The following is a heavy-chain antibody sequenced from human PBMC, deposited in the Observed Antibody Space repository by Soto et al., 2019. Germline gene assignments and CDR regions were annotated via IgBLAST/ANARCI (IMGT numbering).Heavy chain of an antibody. CDR2: INPSGGST. Sequence: GASVKVSCKASGYTFTSYYMHWVRQAPGQGLEWMGIINPSGGSTSYAQKFQGRVTMTRDTSTSTVYMELSSLRSEDTAVYYCARAPEEDYDFWSGAFFINNWFDPWGQGTLVTV. CDR1: GYTFTSYY. D-gene: IGHD3-3*01. V-gene: IGHV1-46*01. CDR3: ARAPEEDYDFWSGAFFINNWFDP. J-gene: IGHJ5*02.